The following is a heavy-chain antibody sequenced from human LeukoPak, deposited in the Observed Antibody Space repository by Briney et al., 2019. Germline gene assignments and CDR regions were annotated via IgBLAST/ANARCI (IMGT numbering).Heavy chain of an antibody. CDR3: ARDMVRGDYFDY. J-gene: IGHJ4*02. V-gene: IGHV3-21*01. Sequence: GRSLRLSCAASGFTFSSYSMNWVRQAPGKGLEWVSSISSSSSYIYYADSVKGRFTISRDNAKNSLYLQMNSLRAEDTAVYYCARDMVRGDYFDYWGQGTLVTVSS. CDR1: GFTFSSYS. CDR2: ISSSSSYI. D-gene: IGHD3-10*01.